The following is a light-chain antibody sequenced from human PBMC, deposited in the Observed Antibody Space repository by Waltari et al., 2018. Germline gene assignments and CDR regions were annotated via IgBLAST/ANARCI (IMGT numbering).Light chain of an antibody. CDR1: QSVSGSY. CDR3: QQYGSSPLT. V-gene: IGKV3-20*01. J-gene: IGKJ4*02. Sequence: EIVLTQSPGILSLSPGERATLSCRASQSVSGSYLAWYHQKPGQAPRLLIYGASSRATGIADRFSGSWSGTDFTLTINGLEPEDFAVYYCQQYGSSPLTFGGGTKVEIK. CDR2: GAS.